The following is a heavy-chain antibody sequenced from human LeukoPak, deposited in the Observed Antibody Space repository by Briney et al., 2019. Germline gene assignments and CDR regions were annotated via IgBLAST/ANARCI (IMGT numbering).Heavy chain of an antibody. D-gene: IGHD1-26*01. CDR1: GFIFSSYW. Sequence: GGSLRLSCAASGFIFSSYWMSWVRQAPGKGLEWVANIKQDGSEKYYVDSVEGRFTVSRDNTKNSLYLQMNSLRAEDTAVYYCTMIEWERWRGWGQGTLVTVSS. V-gene: IGHV3-7*01. CDR2: IKQDGSEK. J-gene: IGHJ4*02. CDR3: TMIEWERWRG.